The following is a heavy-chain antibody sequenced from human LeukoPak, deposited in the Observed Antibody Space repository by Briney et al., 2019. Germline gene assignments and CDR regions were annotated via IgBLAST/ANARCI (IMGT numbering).Heavy chain of an antibody. CDR3: ARSDTSGGVIAFDAFDI. D-gene: IGHD3-16*02. V-gene: IGHV4-34*01. Sequence: PSETLSLTCAVYGGSFSGYYWSWIRQPPGKGLEWIGEINHSGSTNYNPSLKSRVTISVDSSKNQFSLKLTSVTAADTALYYCARSDTSGGVIAFDAFDIWGQGTMVTVSS. CDR2: INHSGST. J-gene: IGHJ3*02. CDR1: GGSFSGYY.